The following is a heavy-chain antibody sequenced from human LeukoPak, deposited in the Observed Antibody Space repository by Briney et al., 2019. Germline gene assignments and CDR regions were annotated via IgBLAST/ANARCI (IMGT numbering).Heavy chain of an antibody. CDR3: ATRVYSSSWTGYFDY. CDR2: IYTSGST. CDR1: GASISSGSYY. D-gene: IGHD6-13*01. V-gene: IGHV4-61*02. J-gene: IGHJ4*02. Sequence: SETLSLTCTVSGASISSGSYYWSWLRQPAGTGLDWIGRIYTSGSTNYSPSLKSRVTISVDTSKNQFSLKLNSVTAADTAVYYCATRVYSSSWTGYFDYWGQGTLVTVSS.